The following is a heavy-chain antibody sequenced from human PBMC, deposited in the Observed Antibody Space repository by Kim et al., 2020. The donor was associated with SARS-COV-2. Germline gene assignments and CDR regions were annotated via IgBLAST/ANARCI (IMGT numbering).Heavy chain of an antibody. J-gene: IGHJ2*01. CDR3: ARVPPESLYDSSGYDYWYFDL. CDR1: GYTFTSYY. CDR2: INPSGGST. Sequence: ASVKVSCKASGYTFTSYYMHWVRQAPGQGLEWMGIINPSGGSTSYAQKFQGRVTMTRDTSTSTVYMELSSLRSEDTAVYYCARVPPESLYDSSGYDYWYFDLWGRGTLVTVSS. D-gene: IGHD3-22*01. V-gene: IGHV1-46*01.